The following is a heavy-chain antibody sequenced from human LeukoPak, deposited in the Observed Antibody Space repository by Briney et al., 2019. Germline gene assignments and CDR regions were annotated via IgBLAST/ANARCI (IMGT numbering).Heavy chain of an antibody. D-gene: IGHD3-22*01. V-gene: IGHV1-18*01. CDR3: ARTYYYDSSDHFDY. CDR1: GYTFTSYG. CDR2: ISAYNGNT. Sequence: ASVKVSCKASGYTFTSYGINWVRQAPGQGLEWMGWISAYNGNTNYAQKLQGRVTMTTDTSTSTAYMELRSLRSDDTAVYYCARTYYYDSSDHFDYWGQGTLVTVSS. J-gene: IGHJ4*02.